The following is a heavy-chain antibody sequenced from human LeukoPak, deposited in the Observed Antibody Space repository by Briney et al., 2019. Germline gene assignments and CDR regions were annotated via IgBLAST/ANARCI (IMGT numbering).Heavy chain of an antibody. CDR3: ARDRPYYYGSGRHNWFDP. J-gene: IGHJ5*02. CDR2: INHSGST. D-gene: IGHD3-10*01. Sequence: PSETLSLTCAVYGASFSGYYWSWIRQPPGKGLEWIGEINHSGSTNYNPSLKSRVTISVDTSKNQFSLKLSSVTAADTAVYYCARDRPYYYGSGRHNWFDPWGQGTLVTVSS. CDR1: GASFSGYY. V-gene: IGHV4-34*01.